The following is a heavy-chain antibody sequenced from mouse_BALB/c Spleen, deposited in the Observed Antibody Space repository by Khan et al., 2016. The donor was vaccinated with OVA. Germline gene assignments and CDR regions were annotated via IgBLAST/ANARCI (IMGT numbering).Heavy chain of an antibody. CDR2: IWGDGST. V-gene: IGHV2-6-7*01. Sequence: QVTLKESGPGLVAPSQSLSITCTVSGFSLTGYGVNWVRQPPGKGLEWLGMIWGDGSTDYNSALKSRLSISKDNSKSQVFLKMNSPQTDDTARYYCARAYYANYSEAMDYWGQGTSVTVSS. D-gene: IGHD2-10*01. CDR1: GFSLTGYG. J-gene: IGHJ4*01. CDR3: ARAYYANYSEAMDY.